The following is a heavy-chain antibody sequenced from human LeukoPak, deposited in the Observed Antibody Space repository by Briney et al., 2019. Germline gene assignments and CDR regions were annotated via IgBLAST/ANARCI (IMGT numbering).Heavy chain of an antibody. V-gene: IGHV3-71*03. CDR1: GFTFSDYY. D-gene: IGHD1-7*01. J-gene: IGHJ4*02. CDR2: IRNKANGGTT. Sequence: PGGSLRLSCAASGFTFSDYYMSWVRQAPGKGLEWVGIIRNKANGGTTEKTTSVKGRFTISRDDSKSITYLQMNSLRAEDTAVFYCARAHNWKYGTFDYWGQGTLVTVSS. CDR3: ARAHNWKYGTFDY.